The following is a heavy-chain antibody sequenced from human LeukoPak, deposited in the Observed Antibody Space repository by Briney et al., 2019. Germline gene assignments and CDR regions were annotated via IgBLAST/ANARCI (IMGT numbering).Heavy chain of an antibody. V-gene: IGHV4-39*01. CDR2: IYYSGST. CDR1: GGSISSSSYY. J-gene: IGHJ4*02. CDR3: ARSSPGNYGDYQFDY. D-gene: IGHD4-17*01. Sequence: PSETLSLTCTVSGGSISSSSYYWGWIRQPPGKGLEWIGSIYYSGSTYYNPSLKSRVTISVDTSKNQFSLKLSSVTAADTAVYYCARSSPGNYGDYQFDYWGQGTLVTVSS.